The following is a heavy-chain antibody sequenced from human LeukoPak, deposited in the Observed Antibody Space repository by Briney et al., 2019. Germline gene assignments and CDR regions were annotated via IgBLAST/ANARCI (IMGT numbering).Heavy chain of an antibody. Sequence: KPSETLSLTCAVSGGSISSSNWWSWVRQPPGKGLEWIGEIYHSGSTNYNPSLKGRVTISVDKSKNQFSLKLSSVTAADTAAYYCARVSRGFGELFMVAFDIWGQGTMVTVSS. CDR1: GGSISSSNW. CDR3: ARVSRGFGELFMVAFDI. J-gene: IGHJ3*02. V-gene: IGHV4-4*02. CDR2: IYHSGST. D-gene: IGHD3-10*01.